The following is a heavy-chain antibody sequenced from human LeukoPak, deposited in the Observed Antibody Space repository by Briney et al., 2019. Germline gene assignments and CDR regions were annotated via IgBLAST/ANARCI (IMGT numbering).Heavy chain of an antibody. CDR3: TRELPYSGGLY. D-gene: IGHD1-26*01. V-gene: IGHV3-15*01. CDR1: GFTFSKVW. CDR2: IKSKTDGGTR. J-gene: IGHJ4*02. Sequence: GGSLRLSCAASGFTFSKVWMSWVRQAPGKGLEWVGRIKSKTDGGTRDYAAPVKGRFTISRDDSKNTLYLQMNSLKTEDTAVYYCTRELPYSGGLYWGQGTLVTVSS.